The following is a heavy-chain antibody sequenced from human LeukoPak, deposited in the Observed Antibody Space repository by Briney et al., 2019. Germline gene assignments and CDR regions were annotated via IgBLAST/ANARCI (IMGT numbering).Heavy chain of an antibody. Sequence: ASVKVTCKASGDTFTSYGISWVRQAPGQGLEWMGWISAYNGNTNYAQKLQGRVTMTTDTSTSTAYMELRSLRSDDTAVYYCARVSPRGYSYGTYGMDVWGQGTTVTVSS. D-gene: IGHD5-18*01. V-gene: IGHV1-18*01. CDR1: GDTFTSYG. CDR3: ARVSPRGYSYGTYGMDV. CDR2: ISAYNGNT. J-gene: IGHJ6*02.